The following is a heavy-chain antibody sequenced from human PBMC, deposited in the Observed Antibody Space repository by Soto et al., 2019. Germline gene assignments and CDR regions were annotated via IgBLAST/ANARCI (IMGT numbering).Heavy chain of an antibody. J-gene: IGHJ4*02. CDR1: GGSISSNY. V-gene: IGHV4-59*01. CDR2: VYNSGST. CDR3: ARYRREAVAGYTLDN. Sequence: PSETLSLTCTVAGGSISSNYWTWIRQPPGKGLEWIGYVYNSGSTNYNPSLKSRVTISEDTSKSQFSLKVNSMTAADTAVYYCARYRREAVAGYTLDNWGQGILVTVSS. D-gene: IGHD6-13*01.